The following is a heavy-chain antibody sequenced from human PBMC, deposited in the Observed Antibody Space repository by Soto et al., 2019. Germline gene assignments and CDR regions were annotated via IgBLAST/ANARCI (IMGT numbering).Heavy chain of an antibody. D-gene: IGHD1-20*01. CDR2: VCHSGTI. J-gene: IGHJ5*02. Sequence: SETLSLTCVVSGYRINIDACWGWIRQSPEKGLEWLGSVCHSGTIYYNPSLKSRVTISLDTSKNQFSLSLSSVTAAETALYYCARDVGRYKINRVWFATWGQGILVTVSS. CDR1: GYRINIDAC. V-gene: IGHV4-38-2*02. CDR3: ARDVGRYKINRVWFAT.